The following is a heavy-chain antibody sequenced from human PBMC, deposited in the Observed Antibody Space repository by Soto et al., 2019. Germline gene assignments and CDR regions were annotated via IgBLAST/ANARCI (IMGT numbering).Heavy chain of an antibody. CDR1: GGSISSYY. V-gene: IGHV4-59*01. D-gene: IGHD6-6*01. CDR3: AREAEYSSSSGPFDY. CDR2: IYYSGST. J-gene: IGHJ4*02. Sequence: PSETLSLTCTVSGGSISSYYWSWIRQPPGKGLEWIGYIYYSGSTNYNPSLKSRVTISVDTSKNQFSLKLSSVTAADTAVYYCAREAEYSSSSGPFDYWGQGTLVTVSS.